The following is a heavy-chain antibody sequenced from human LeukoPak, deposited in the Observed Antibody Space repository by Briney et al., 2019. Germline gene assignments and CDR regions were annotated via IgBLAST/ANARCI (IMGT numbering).Heavy chain of an antibody. CDR3: AKDTRSPQWFDY. CDR1: GFTFSSYG. V-gene: IGHV3-30*02. J-gene: IGHJ4*02. Sequence: PGGSLRLSCAASGFTFSSYGMHWVRQAPGKGLEWVAFIRYDGSNKYYADSVKGRFTISRDNSKNTLYLQMNSLRAEDTAVYYCAKDTRSPQWFDYWGQGTLVTVSS. CDR2: IRYDGSNK. D-gene: IGHD6-19*01.